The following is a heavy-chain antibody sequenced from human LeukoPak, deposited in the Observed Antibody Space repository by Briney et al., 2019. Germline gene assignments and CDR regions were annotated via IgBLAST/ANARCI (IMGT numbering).Heavy chain of an antibody. CDR3: ARWSAAGGGHFDY. V-gene: IGHV4-39*07. Sequence: SETLSLTCTVSGGSISSSSYYWGWIRQPPGKGLERIGEIYHSGSTNYNPSLKSRVTISVDKSKNQFSLKLSSVTAADTAVYYCARWSAAGGGHFDYWGQGTLVTVSS. J-gene: IGHJ4*02. CDR2: IYHSGST. CDR1: GGSISSSSYY. D-gene: IGHD6-13*01.